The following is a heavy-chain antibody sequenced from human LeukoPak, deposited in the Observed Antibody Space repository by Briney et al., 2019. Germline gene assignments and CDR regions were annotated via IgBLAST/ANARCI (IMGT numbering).Heavy chain of an antibody. D-gene: IGHD6-6*01. CDR1: GFTFSNYR. V-gene: IGHV3-21*01. CDR2: IGSAGTYI. J-gene: IGHJ4*02. CDR3: SRDLSSSSSDY. Sequence: PGGSLRLCCAASGFTFSNYRMNWVRQAPGKGLEWVSSIGSAGTYIYYADSLKGRFTISRDNAKNSVYLQMNSLSPEDTAVYYCSRDLSSSSSDYWGQGTLVTVSS.